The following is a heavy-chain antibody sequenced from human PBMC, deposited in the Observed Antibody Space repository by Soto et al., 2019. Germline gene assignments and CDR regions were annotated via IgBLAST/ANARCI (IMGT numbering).Heavy chain of an antibody. D-gene: IGHD6-19*01. CDR1: VYSITAGGYY. CDR3: ARMYSSGSGWFHP. J-gene: IGHJ5*02. CDR2: FYSSGSI. V-gene: IGHV4-31*03. Sequence: PSEALSLTCFVSVYSITAGGYYWSWILHHPGKGLEWIGSFYSSGSIIYNPSLRSRVSISGDTSSNQFSMSLTSVTAADTARYYCARMYSSGSGWFHPWGQGTLVTVSS.